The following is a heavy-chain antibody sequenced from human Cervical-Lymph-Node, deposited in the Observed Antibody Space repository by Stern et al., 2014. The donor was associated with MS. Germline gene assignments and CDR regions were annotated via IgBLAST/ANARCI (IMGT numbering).Heavy chain of an antibody. CDR2: PMPVSGNA. V-gene: IGHV1-45*02. CDR3: VAWSRGMDV. Sequence: QVQLGQSGAEVKKPGSSVRLSCKASGDTFTYCYLHWVRHAPGQALEWMGWPMPVSGNADYAQKFQDRVDITRDASYTTAHMEVSCLTSEDTAIYYCVAWSRGMDVWGQGTTVTVSS. CDR1: GDTFTYCY. J-gene: IGHJ6*02. D-gene: IGHD2-8*02.